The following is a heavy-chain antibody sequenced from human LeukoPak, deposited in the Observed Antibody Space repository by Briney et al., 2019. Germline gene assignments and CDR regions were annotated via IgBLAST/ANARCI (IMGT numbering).Heavy chain of an antibody. D-gene: IGHD2-21*01. Sequence: ASVKVSCKASGYIFINYGISWVRQAPGQGLEWMGWISPYNGDTNYAQKIQGRVTMTTDTSTSTAYMELRSLRPDDTAVYYCARATGGAYYYYMDVWGKGAAVTVSS. CDR1: GYIFINYG. J-gene: IGHJ6*03. V-gene: IGHV1-18*01. CDR2: ISPYNGDT. CDR3: ARATGGAYYYYMDV.